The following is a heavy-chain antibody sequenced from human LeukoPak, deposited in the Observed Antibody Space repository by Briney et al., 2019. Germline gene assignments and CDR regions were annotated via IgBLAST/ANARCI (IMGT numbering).Heavy chain of an antibody. Sequence: GGSLRLSCAASGFTFSSYSMNWVRQAPGKGLEWVSSISSSSSYIYYADSVKGRFTISRDNAKNSLYPQMNSLRAEDTAVYYCARELYSSSWYGWFDPWGQGTLVTVSS. J-gene: IGHJ5*02. D-gene: IGHD6-13*01. CDR2: ISSSSSYI. CDR3: ARELYSSSWYGWFDP. V-gene: IGHV3-21*01. CDR1: GFTFSSYS.